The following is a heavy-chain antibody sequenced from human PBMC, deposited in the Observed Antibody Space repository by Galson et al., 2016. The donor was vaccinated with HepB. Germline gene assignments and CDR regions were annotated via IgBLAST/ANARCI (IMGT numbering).Heavy chain of an antibody. J-gene: IGHJ4*02. V-gene: IGHV3-23*01. Sequence: APGKGLAWVSTISGAGTASYAYSVKGRFTISRANSKNTLDLQMDSLRVEDTALYFCFRVPRYHADCSSGVGDCWGQGTLLTVSS. CDR3: FRVPRYHADCSSGVGDC. D-gene: IGHD2-21*02. CDR2: ISGAGTA.